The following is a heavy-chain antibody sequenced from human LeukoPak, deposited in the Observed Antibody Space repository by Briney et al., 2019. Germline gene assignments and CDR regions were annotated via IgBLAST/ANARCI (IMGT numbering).Heavy chain of an antibody. Sequence: SQTLSLTCVVSGDSVSSNNAAWNWIRQSPSRGLEWLGRTYYDSVWYTDYALSVKSRISIKPDTSKNHFSLLLNSVTPEDTAVYYCARNYYGSGSYYVFDSWGQGTLVTVSS. CDR1: GDSVSSNNAA. CDR3: ARNYYGSGSYYVFDS. J-gene: IGHJ4*02. V-gene: IGHV6-1*01. D-gene: IGHD3-10*01. CDR2: TYYDSVWYT.